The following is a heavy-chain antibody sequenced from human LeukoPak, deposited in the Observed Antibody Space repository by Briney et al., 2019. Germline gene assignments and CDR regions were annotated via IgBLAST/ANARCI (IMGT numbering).Heavy chain of an antibody. CDR3: AGGYSSGWYYFDY. J-gene: IGHJ4*02. V-gene: IGHV4-39*01. D-gene: IGHD6-19*01. CDR2: VYYSGST. Sequence: SETLSLTCTVSGGSISSSSYYWGWIRQPPGKGLEWIGSVYYSGSTYYNPSLKSRVTISVDTSKNQFSLKLSSVTAADTAVYYCAGGYSSGWYYFDYWGQGTLVTVSS. CDR1: GGSISSSSYY.